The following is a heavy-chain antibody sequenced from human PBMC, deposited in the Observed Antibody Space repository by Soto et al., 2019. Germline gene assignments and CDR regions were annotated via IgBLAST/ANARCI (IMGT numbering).Heavy chain of an antibody. CDR3: ARWATGGYSGHV. J-gene: IGHJ6*02. CDR2: IIPIFGTA. CDR1: GGTFSSYA. D-gene: IGHD5-12*01. Sequence: QVQLVQSGAEVKKPWSSVKVSCKASGGTFSSYAISCVRQAPVQGLEWMGGIIPIFGTANYAQKFQGRVTMTADESTSTADMELSSLRSEDTAVYYGARWATGGYSGHVWGQGTTVPVSS. V-gene: IGHV1-69*01.